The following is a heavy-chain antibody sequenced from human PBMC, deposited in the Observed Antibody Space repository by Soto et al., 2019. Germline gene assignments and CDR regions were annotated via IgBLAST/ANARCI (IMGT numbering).Heavy chain of an antibody. CDR3: ARSYGRSLDQ. Sequence: PSETLSLTCTVSGGSISSDYWSWIRQPPGKGLEWIGYIYYSGSTNYNPSLKSRVTISVDTSKNQFSLKRRSVTASETALYDCARSYGRSLDQWGHGSFVSVSS. CDR1: GGSISSDY. D-gene: IGHD1-1*01. CDR2: IYYSGST. V-gene: IGHV4-59*01. J-gene: IGHJ4*01.